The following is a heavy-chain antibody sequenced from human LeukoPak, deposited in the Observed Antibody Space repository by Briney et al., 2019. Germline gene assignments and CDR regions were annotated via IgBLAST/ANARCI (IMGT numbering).Heavy chain of an antibody. J-gene: IGHJ4*02. CDR1: GFTFGTYG. CDR3: AKEVGPREGNDY. Sequence: GGSLRLSCAASGFTFGTYGMHWVRQAPGKGLEWVAVISYDGSIKSYADSVRGRFTISRDNSKNTLCLQMSSLRPEDTAVYYCAKEVGPREGNDYWGQGTLVTVSS. CDR2: ISYDGSIK. D-gene: IGHD1-26*01. V-gene: IGHV3-30*18.